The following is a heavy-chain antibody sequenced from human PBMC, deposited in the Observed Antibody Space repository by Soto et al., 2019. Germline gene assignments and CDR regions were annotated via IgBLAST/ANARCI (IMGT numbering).Heavy chain of an antibody. CDR3: ARVSLYCTNGVCHFDY. J-gene: IGHJ4*02. D-gene: IGHD2-8*01. V-gene: IGHV5-51*01. Sequence: PGESLKISCKDYGYSLTNNWIAWVRQMPGKGLEWMGSIYPGDSDTRYSPSFEGQVTISADEAIDTAYLQWSSLKAPDTAMYYCARVSLYCTNGVCHFDYWGQGTLVTVSS. CDR1: GYSLTNNW. CDR2: IYPGDSDT.